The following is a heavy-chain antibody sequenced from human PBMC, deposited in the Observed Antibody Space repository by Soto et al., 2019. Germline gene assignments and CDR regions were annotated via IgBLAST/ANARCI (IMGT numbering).Heavy chain of an antibody. J-gene: IGHJ4*02. V-gene: IGHV1-69*01. CDR1: GGTFSSYA. D-gene: IGHD5-18*01. CDR2: IIPIFGTA. CDR3: ARVDTAMARNYFDY. Sequence: QVQLVQSGAEVKKPGSSVKVSCKASGGTFSSYAISWVRQAPGQGLEWMGGIIPIFGTANYAQKFQGRVTITADESTSTDYMERGSLGSEDTAVYYCARVDTAMARNYFDYWGQGTLVTVSS.